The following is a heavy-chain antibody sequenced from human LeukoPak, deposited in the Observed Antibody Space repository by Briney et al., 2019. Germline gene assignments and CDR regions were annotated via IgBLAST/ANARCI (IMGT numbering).Heavy chain of an antibody. V-gene: IGHV3-20*04. D-gene: IGHD3-22*01. J-gene: IGHJ4*02. CDR2: IGRNASRT. Sequence: GGSLRLSCTASGFMFDNFGMSWVRQTPGRGLEWVAGIGRNASRTGYGGSMRGRFTISRDNAKNSLYLQMSSLRVEDTAVYYCARWIHDSAAWRLDYWGRGALVTVSS. CDR1: GFMFDNFG. CDR3: ARWIHDSAAWRLDY.